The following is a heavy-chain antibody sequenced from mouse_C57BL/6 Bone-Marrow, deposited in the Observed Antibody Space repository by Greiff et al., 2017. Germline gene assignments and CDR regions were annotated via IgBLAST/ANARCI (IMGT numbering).Heavy chain of an antibody. Sequence: QVQLQQSGAELARPGASVKMSCKASGYTFTSYTMHWVKQRSGQGLEWIGYINPSSGYTKYNQKFKDKTTLTADKSSSTAYMQLSSLTSEDSAVYYCASYAMDYWGQGTSVTVSS. CDR1: GYTFTSYT. CDR3: ASYAMDY. CDR2: INPSSGYT. J-gene: IGHJ4*01. V-gene: IGHV1-4*01.